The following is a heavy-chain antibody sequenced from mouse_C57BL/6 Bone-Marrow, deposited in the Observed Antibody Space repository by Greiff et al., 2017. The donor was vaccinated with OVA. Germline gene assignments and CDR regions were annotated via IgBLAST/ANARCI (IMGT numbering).Heavy chain of an antibody. V-gene: IGHV5-17*01. J-gene: IGHJ4*01. CDR3: AKGGRGPDYYAMDY. CDR1: GFTFSDYG. D-gene: IGHD1-1*01. CDR2: ISSGSSTI. Sequence: EVHLVESGGGLVKPGGSLKLSCAASGFTFSDYGMHWVRQAPEKGLEWVAYISSGSSTIYYADTVKGRFTISRDNAKNTLFLQMTSLRSEDTAMYYCAKGGRGPDYYAMDYWGQGTSVTVSS.